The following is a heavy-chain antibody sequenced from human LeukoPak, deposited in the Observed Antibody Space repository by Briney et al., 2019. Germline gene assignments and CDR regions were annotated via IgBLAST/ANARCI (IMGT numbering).Heavy chain of an antibody. CDR2: IYYSGST. V-gene: IGHV4-31*03. D-gene: IGHD3-10*01. Sequence: SQTLSLTCTVSGGSISSGGYYWSWIRQHPGKGLEWIGYIYYSGSTYYNPSLKSRVTISVDTSKNQFSLKLSSVTAADTAVYYCARDLGYYYGSGSYGYYGMDVWGQGTTVTVSS. CDR3: ARDLGYYYGSGSYGYYGMDV. CDR1: GGSISSGGYY. J-gene: IGHJ6*02.